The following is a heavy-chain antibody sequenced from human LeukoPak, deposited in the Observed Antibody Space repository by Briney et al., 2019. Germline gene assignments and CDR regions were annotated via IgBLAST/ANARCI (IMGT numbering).Heavy chain of an antibody. Sequence: GGSLRLSCAASGFTLSSFGTYWVRQAPGKGLEWVAVIWFEGSNEYYADSVKGRFTISRDTSKNTLYLQVNSLRAEDTAVYYCARDPGGIAAVGIDLWGRGTPVTVSS. CDR3: ARDPGGIAAVGIDL. V-gene: IGHV3-33*01. D-gene: IGHD6-13*01. J-gene: IGHJ5*02. CDR1: GFTLSSFG. CDR2: IWFEGSNE.